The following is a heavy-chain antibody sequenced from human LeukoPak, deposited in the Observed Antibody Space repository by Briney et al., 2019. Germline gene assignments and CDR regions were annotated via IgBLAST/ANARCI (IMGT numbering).Heavy chain of an antibody. CDR1: GGSISSSNW. CDR3: ASPRIAAARTPPAY. CDR2: INHSGST. V-gene: IGHV4-4*02. Sequence: PSGTLSLTCAVSGGSISSSNWWSWVRQPPGKGLEWIGEINHSGSTNYNPSLKSRVTISVDTSKNQFSLKLSSVTAADTAVYYCASPRIAAARTPPAYWGQGTLVTVSS. D-gene: IGHD6-13*01. J-gene: IGHJ4*02.